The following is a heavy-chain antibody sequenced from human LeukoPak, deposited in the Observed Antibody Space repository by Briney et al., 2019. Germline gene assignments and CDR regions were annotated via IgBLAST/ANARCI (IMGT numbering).Heavy chain of an antibody. V-gene: IGHV5-51*01. J-gene: IGHJ4*02. D-gene: IGHD1-1*01. Sequence: GAALQISCQGSGYRFINYWIVWVRPLPGKGVEWMGIIYPGDSDTRYSPSFQGQVTISADRSVNTAYLQWSSLKASDTAMYYCARLLRSQLLPLLLYWGQGTLVTVSS. CDR2: IYPGDSDT. CDR3: ARLLRSQLLPLLLY. CDR1: GYRFINYW.